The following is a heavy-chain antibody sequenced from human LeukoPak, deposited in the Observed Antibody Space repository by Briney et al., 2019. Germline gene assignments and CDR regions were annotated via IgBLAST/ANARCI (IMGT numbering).Heavy chain of an antibody. CDR3: ARVPAEAAGTRNFDY. CDR2: INPNSGGT. V-gene: IGHV1-2*02. Sequence: EASVKVSCKASGYTFTGYYMHWVRQAPGQGLEWMGWINPNSGGTNYAQKFQGRVTMTRDTSISTAYMELSRLRSDDTAVYYCARVPAEAAGTRNFDYWGQGTLVTVSS. J-gene: IGHJ4*02. CDR1: GYTFTGYY. D-gene: IGHD6-13*01.